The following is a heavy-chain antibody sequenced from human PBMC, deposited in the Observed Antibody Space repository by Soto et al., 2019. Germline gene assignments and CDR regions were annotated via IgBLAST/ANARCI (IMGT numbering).Heavy chain of an antibody. CDR2: ISDDGVHK. J-gene: IGHJ4*02. D-gene: IGHD1-26*01. Sequence: QVQLVESGGGVVQPGRSLRLSCAASGFTFSSYTMHWVRQAPGEGLDWVAIISDDGVHKFYADSVKGRFTISRDNSKNTLFLQMNGLRGEDTAVYYSATKTLGATRNLERWGQGSLVTVSS. CDR3: ATKTLGATRNLER. CDR1: GFTFSSYT. V-gene: IGHV3-30-3*01.